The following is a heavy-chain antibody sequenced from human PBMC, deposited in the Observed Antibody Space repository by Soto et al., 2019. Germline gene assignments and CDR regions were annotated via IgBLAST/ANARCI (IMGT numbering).Heavy chain of an antibody. J-gene: IGHJ4*02. CDR3: ARVDVGYDILTCYYGWNSPAPFDY. V-gene: IGHV1-18*01. Sequence: ASVKVSCKASGYTFTSYGISWVRQAPGQGLEWMGWISAYNGNTNYAQKLQGRVTMTTDTSTSTAYMELRSLRSDDTAVYYCARVDVGYDILTCYYGWNSPAPFDYWGQGTLVPGSS. CDR1: GYTFTSYG. D-gene: IGHD3-9*01. CDR2: ISAYNGNT.